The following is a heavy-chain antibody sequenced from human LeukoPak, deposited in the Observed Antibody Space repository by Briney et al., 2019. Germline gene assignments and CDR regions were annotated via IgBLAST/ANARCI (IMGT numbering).Heavy chain of an antibody. D-gene: IGHD1-26*01. CDR3: ARSITPGGTAFDY. V-gene: IGHV4-31*03. CDR1: GGSISSGGYY. J-gene: IGHJ4*02. CDR2: IYYSGST. Sequence: SETLSLTCTASGGSISSGGYYWSWIRQHPGKGLEWIGYIYYSGSTYYNPSLKSRVTISVDTSKNQFSLKLSSVTAADTAVYYCARSITPGGTAFDYWGQGTLVTVSS.